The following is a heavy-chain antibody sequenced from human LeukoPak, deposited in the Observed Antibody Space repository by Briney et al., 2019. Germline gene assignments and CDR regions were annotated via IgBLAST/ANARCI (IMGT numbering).Heavy chain of an antibody. CDR3: ARSELYYGSESYYHLDY. Sequence: GTSLRLSCTTSGFTSDFYAMHWVRQAPGKGLEWVAVMSYDGRYRYYADSAKGRFTISRDNSKRTLYLEMSSLRPEDTALYYCARSELYYGSESYYHLDYWGHGTLVTVSS. CDR1: GFTSDFYA. J-gene: IGHJ4*01. D-gene: IGHD3-10*01. CDR2: MSYDGRYR. V-gene: IGHV3-30*03.